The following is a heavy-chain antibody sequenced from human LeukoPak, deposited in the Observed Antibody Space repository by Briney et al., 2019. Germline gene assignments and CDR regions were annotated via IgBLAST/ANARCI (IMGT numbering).Heavy chain of an antibody. V-gene: IGHV3-23*01. CDR1: GFTFSSYA. Sequence: GGSLRLSCAASGFTFSSYAMSWVRQAPGKGLEWVSTISGSGGSTYYADSVKGRFTISRDNSKNTLYLQLNSLRAEDTAVYYCAKKGGPYIVVVTAMYFDYWAQGTLVTVSS. CDR3: AKKGGPYIVVVTAMYFDY. D-gene: IGHD2-21*02. CDR2: ISGSGGST. J-gene: IGHJ4*02.